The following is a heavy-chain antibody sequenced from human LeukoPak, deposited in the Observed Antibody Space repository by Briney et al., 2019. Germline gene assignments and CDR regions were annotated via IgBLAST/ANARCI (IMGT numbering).Heavy chain of an antibody. CDR2: ISSSSSYI. D-gene: IGHD1-1*01. J-gene: IGHJ4*02. CDR1: GFTFSRYT. V-gene: IGHV3-21*01. CDR3: ARDSLEGGVFDY. Sequence: GGSLRLSCAASGFTFSRYTMNWVRQAPGKGLEWVSSISSSSSYIYYADSVKGRFTISRDHAKNSLSLQMNSLRAEDTAVYYCARDSLEGGVFDYWGQGTLVTVSS.